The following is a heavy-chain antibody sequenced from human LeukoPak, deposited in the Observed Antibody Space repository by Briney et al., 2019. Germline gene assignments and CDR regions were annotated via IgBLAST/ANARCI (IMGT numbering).Heavy chain of an antibody. CDR2: INSDVNTT. V-gene: IGHV3-74*01. CDR3: ARYGRYRAFDI. Sequence: PGGSLRLSCAASGFTSSAYWMHWVRQVPGKGLVWVSRINSDVNTTNYADSVKGRFTISRDNAKNTIYLQMNSLRAEDTAVYYCARYGRYRAFDIWGPGTVVTVSS. D-gene: IGHD1-26*01. J-gene: IGHJ3*02. CDR1: GFTSSAYW.